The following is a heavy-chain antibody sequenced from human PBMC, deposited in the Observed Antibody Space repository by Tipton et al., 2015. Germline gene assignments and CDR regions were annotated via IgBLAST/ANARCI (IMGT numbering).Heavy chain of an antibody. CDR3: ARARGRHGGLFDS. Sequence: LTCAVSRGSVNSGSFYWSWIRQPPGKELEWIGYIQYSGSTNYNPSLKSRVTISVDTSKTQFSLKMSSVTASDTAVYYCARARGRHGGLFDSWGQGILVTVSS. D-gene: IGHD4-23*01. CDR1: RGSVNSGSFY. V-gene: IGHV4-61*01. CDR2: IQYSGST. J-gene: IGHJ4*02.